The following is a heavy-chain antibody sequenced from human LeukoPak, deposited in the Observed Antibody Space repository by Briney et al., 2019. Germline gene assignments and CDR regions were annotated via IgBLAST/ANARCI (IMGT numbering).Heavy chain of an antibody. D-gene: IGHD6-13*01. J-gene: IGHJ4*02. CDR3: ARDRRSSWSKFAY. CDR1: GFTFSSCA. Sequence: PGRSLRLSCAASGFTFSSCAMHWVRQAPGKGLEWVAVISYDGSNKYYADSVKGRFTISRDSSKNTLYLQMNSLRAEDTAVYYCARDRRSSWSKFAYWGQGTLVTVSS. CDR2: ISYDGSNK. V-gene: IGHV3-30-3*01.